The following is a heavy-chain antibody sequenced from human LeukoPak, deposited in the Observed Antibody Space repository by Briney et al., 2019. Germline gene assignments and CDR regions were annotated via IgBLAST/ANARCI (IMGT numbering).Heavy chain of an antibody. V-gene: IGHV4-38-2*02. CDR3: ARGYSGSYLIDY. Sequence: SETLSLTCTVSGYSISSGYYWGWIRQPPGKGLEWIGSIYYSGSTYYNPSLKSRVTISVDTSKNQFSLKLSSVTAADTAVYYCARGYSGSYLIDYWGQGTLVTVSS. D-gene: IGHD1-26*01. CDR1: GYSISSGYY. CDR2: IYYSGST. J-gene: IGHJ4*02.